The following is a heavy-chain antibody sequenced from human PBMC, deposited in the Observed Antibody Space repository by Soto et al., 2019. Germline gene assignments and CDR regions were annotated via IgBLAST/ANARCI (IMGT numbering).Heavy chain of an antibody. J-gene: IGHJ4*02. CDR2: ISGSGGST. V-gene: IGHV3-23*01. Sequence: VGSLRLSCAASGFTFSSYAMSWVRQAPGKGLEWVSAISGSGGSTYYADSVKGRFTISRDNSKNTLYLQMNSLRAEDTAVYYCAKVPVVATTYYYFDYWGQGTLVTVSS. CDR3: AKVPVVATTYYYFDY. D-gene: IGHD5-12*01. CDR1: GFTFSSYA.